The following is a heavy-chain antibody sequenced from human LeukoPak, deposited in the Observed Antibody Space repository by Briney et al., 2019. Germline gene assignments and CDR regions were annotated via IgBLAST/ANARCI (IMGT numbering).Heavy chain of an antibody. CDR1: GGSFSGHY. CDR2: INHSGST. J-gene: IGHJ6*03. V-gene: IGHV4-34*01. Sequence: SETLSLTCAVYGGSFSGHYWSWIRQPPGKGLEWIGEINHSGSTNYNPSLKSRVTISVDTSKNQFSLKLSSVTAADTAVYYCARRMGRRFGERYYYYHYMDVWGKGTTVTIS. CDR3: ARRMGRRFGERYYYYHYMDV. D-gene: IGHD3-10*01.